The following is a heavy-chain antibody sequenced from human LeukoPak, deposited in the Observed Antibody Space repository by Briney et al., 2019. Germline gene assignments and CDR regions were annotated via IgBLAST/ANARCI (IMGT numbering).Heavy chain of an antibody. D-gene: IGHD6-19*01. J-gene: IGHJ4*02. CDR1: GFTFSGYA. Sequence: GGSLRLSCAASGFTFSGYAMSWIRQAPGKGLEWIAAISDGGGDTYYADSVRGRFTISRDNSKNALYLHMNSLRAEDTALYYCAKRVPYGSSTVYFDNWGLGTLVTVSS. V-gene: IGHV3-23*01. CDR3: AKRVPYGSSTVYFDN. CDR2: ISDGGGDT.